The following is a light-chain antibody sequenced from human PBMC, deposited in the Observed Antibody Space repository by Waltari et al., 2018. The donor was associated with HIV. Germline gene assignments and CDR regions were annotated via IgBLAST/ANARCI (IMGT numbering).Light chain of an antibody. V-gene: IGLV3-19*01. CDR3: NSRDSSGNRLVV. CDR1: SLINYF. Sequence: SSEVTQDPTVSVALGQTVRITCQGDSLINYFPSWSQQKPGQAPVLVIYGENNRPSGIPDRFSGSTSGNTASLIITGAQAEDEAEYYCNSRDSSGNRLVVFGGGTKLTVL. J-gene: IGLJ2*01. CDR2: GEN.